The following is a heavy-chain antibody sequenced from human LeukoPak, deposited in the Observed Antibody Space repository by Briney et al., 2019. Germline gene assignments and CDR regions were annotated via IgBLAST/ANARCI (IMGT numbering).Heavy chain of an antibody. CDR2: ISYDGSNE. D-gene: IGHD2-15*01. CDR1: GFTFSSYS. V-gene: IGHV3-30*03. Sequence: GGSLRLSCAASGFTFSSYSMNWVRQAPGKGLEWVAVISYDGSNEYYADSMKGRFTISRDNSKNTLYLQMNSLRAEDTAVYYCARDRGRIVVVVAATSHIDYWGQGTLVTVSS. J-gene: IGHJ4*02. CDR3: ARDRGRIVVVVAATSHIDY.